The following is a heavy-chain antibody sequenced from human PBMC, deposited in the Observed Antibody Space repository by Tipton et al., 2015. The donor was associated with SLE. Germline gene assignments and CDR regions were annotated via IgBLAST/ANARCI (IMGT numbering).Heavy chain of an antibody. CDR3: ARDRAICTRTTCYGDNWFDP. J-gene: IGHJ5*02. V-gene: IGHV4-39*07. D-gene: IGHD2-2*01. Sequence: TLSLTCTVSGGSISNSDYFWGWVRQSPEKGLEWIGIIHYSGTTYYNPSPKSRVTISVDTSKNQFSLKVNSLTAADTAVYYCARDRAICTRTTCYGDNWFDPWGQGTLVTVSS. CDR2: IHYSGTT. CDR1: GGSISNSDYF.